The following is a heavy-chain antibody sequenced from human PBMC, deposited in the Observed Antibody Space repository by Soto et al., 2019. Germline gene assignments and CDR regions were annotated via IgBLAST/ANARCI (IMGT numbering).Heavy chain of an antibody. J-gene: IGHJ5*02. CDR3: ARPSSGWENWFDP. Sequence: EVQLVESGGGLVQPGGSLSLSLAPSGLPFIGYAMNGSGKAQGRGLEWVSYISSSSTTKYYTDSVKGRFTISRDNAKNSLYLQMNSLRDDDTAVYYCARPSSGWENWFDPWGQGTLVTVSS. CDR2: ISSSSTTK. V-gene: IGHV3-48*02. CDR1: GLPFIGYA. D-gene: IGHD6-19*01.